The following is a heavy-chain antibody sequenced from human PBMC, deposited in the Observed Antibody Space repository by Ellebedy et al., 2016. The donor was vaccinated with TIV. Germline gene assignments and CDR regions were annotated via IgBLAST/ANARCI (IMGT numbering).Heavy chain of an antibody. CDR3: AKTPAWDVTMVRGVIRPFDY. Sequence: GGSLRLXXAASGFTFSSYAMSWVRQAPGKGLEWVSAISGSGGSTYYADFVKGRFTISRDNSKNTLYLQMNSLRAEDTAVYYCAKTPAWDVTMVRGVIRPFDYWGQGTLVTVSS. CDR1: GFTFSSYA. V-gene: IGHV3-23*01. J-gene: IGHJ4*02. CDR2: ISGSGGST. D-gene: IGHD3-10*01.